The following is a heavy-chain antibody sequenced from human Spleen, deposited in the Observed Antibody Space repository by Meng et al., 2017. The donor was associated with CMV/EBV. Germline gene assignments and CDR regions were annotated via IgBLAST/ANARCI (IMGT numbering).Heavy chain of an antibody. V-gene: IGHV3-21*01. D-gene: IGHD2-2*01. J-gene: IGHJ3*02. Sequence: GESLKISCAASGFTLSDHYMDWVRQAPGKGLEWVSSISSSSSYIYYADSVKGRFTISRDNAKNSLYLQMNSLRAEDTAVYYCASLSSTDAFDIWGQGTMVTVSS. CDR1: GFTLSDHY. CDR3: ASLSSTDAFDI. CDR2: ISSSSSYI.